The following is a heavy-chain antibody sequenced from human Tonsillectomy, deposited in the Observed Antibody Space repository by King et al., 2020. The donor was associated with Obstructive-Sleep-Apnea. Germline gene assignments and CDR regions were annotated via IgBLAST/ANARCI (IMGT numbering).Heavy chain of an antibody. CDR2: IYYSGRT. CDR3: ARAEDYYESRFDY. V-gene: IGHV4-31*03. D-gene: IGHD3-22*01. CDR1: GGSISSGGYY. Sequence: QLQESGPGLVKPSQTLSLTCTVSGGSISSGGYYWSWIRQHPGKGLEWIGHIYYSGRTYYNPSLKSRVTISVDTSKNQFSLKLSSVTAADTAVYYCARAEDYYESRFDYWGQGTLVTVSS. J-gene: IGHJ4*02.